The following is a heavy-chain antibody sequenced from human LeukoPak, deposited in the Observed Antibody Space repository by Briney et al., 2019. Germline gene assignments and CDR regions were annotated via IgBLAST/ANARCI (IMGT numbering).Heavy chain of an antibody. CDR2: INHSGST. V-gene: IGHV4-34*01. J-gene: IGHJ4*02. CDR3: AVRGSLWSGYLRGKYYFDY. D-gene: IGHD3-3*01. Sequence: PSETLSLTCAVYGGSFSGYYWSWIRQPPGKGLDWIGEINHSGSTNYNPSLKSRVTISVDTSKNQFSLKLSSVTAADTAVYYCAVRGSLWSGYLRGKYYFDYWGQGTLVTVSS. CDR1: GGSFSGYY.